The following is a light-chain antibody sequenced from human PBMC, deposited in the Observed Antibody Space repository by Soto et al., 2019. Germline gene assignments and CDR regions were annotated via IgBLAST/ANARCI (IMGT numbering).Light chain of an antibody. Sequence: DIQMTQSPSTLSASVGDRVTITCRASQTITNYLAWYQQKPGKAPKLLIYKASSLQGGVPSRFSGSGSGTEFTLTISSLQPDDFATYYCQQYNNYWTFGQGTRVEI. CDR3: QQYNNYWT. V-gene: IGKV1-5*03. CDR2: KAS. CDR1: QTITNY. J-gene: IGKJ1*01.